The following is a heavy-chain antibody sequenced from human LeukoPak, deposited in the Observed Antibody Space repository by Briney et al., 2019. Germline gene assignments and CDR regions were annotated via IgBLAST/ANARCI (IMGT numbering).Heavy chain of an antibody. CDR2: INTNSGGT. CDR3: ARGWSAGANSPLFDP. V-gene: IGHV1-2*02. D-gene: IGHD2-15*01. Sequence: ASVKVSCKASGYFFTGNYMHWVRQPPGQGLEWMGWINTNSGGTNYAQKFQGRVTMTRDTSISTAYMELSGLRSDDTAVYFCARGWSAGANSPLFDPWGQGTLVTVSS. J-gene: IGHJ5*02. CDR1: GYFFTGNY.